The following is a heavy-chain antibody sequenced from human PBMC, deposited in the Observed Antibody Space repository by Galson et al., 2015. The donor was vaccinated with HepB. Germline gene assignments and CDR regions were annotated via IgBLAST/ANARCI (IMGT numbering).Heavy chain of an antibody. CDR3: ARGSCSSTSCEPYYYYYGMDV. D-gene: IGHD2-2*01. CDR1: GYTFTGYY. J-gene: IGHJ6*02. CDR2: INPNSGGT. V-gene: IGHV1-2*02. Sequence: GYTFTGYYMHWVRQAPGQGLEWMGWINPNSGGTNYAQKFQGRVTMTRDTPISTAYMELSRLRSDDTAVYYFARGSCSSTSCEPYYYYYGMDVWGQGTTVTVSS.